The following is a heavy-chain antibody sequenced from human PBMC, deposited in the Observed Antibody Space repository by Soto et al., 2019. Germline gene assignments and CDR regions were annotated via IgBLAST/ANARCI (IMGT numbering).Heavy chain of an antibody. CDR2: ISSDGSDR. J-gene: IGHJ4*02. D-gene: IGHD3-22*01. Sequence: QEDLVESGGGVVQPGTSLTLSCAGSGFIFSTHGIHWVRQAPGKPLEWVGLISSDGSDRYYGDSVKGRFAFSRDNSKNKLCLQMNRMRPDDTAVYYWVKEGHALYDSPNCGDDLLFWGRGTLVTVSS. CDR3: VKEGHALYDSPNCGDDLLF. V-gene: IGHV3-30*18. CDR1: GFIFSTHG.